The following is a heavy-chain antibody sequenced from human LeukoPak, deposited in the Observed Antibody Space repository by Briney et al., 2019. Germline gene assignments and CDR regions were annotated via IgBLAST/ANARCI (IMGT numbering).Heavy chain of an antibody. D-gene: IGHD6-13*01. V-gene: IGHV1-3*02. CDR3: ARGRAADYYGMDV. J-gene: IGHJ6*02. CDR1: GYTFTSYA. CDR2: SNAGNGNT. Sequence: GASVKVSCKASGYTFTSYAMHWVRQAPGQRLEWMGWSNAGNGNTKYSQEFQGRVTVTRDTSASKAYMELSSLRSEDMAVYYCARGRAADYYGMDVWGQGTTVTVSS.